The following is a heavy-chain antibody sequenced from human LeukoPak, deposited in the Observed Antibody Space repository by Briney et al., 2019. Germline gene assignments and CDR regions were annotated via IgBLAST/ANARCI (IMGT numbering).Heavy chain of an antibody. J-gene: IGHJ6*02. CDR2: ISYDGSNK. CDR3: ARASMVRGDYYYYGMDV. D-gene: IGHD3-10*01. V-gene: IGHV3-30*03. CDR1: GFTFSSYG. Sequence: GGSLRLSCAASGFTFSSYGMHWVRQAPGKGLEWVAVISYDGSNKYYVDSVKGRFTISRDNAKNSLYLQMNSLRAEDTAVYYCARASMVRGDYYYYGMDVWGQGTTVTVSS.